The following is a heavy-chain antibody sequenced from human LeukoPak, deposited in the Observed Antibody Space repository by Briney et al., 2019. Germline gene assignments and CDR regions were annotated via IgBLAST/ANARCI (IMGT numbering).Heavy chain of an antibody. J-gene: IGHJ4*02. CDR1: GGSISSSSYY. V-gene: IGHV4-39*07. Sequence: SETLSLTCTVSGGSISSSSYYWGWIRQPPGKGLEWIGSIYYSGSTYYNPSLKSRVTISVDTSKNQFSLKLNSVTAADTAVYYCARSLSSIAARSLNYWGQGTLVTVSS. CDR3: ARSLSSIAARSLNY. D-gene: IGHD6-6*01. CDR2: IYYSGST.